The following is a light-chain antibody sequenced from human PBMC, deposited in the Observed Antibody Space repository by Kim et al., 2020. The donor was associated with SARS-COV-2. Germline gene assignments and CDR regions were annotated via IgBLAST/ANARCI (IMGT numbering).Light chain of an antibody. V-gene: IGKV3-20*01. CDR2: TTS. J-gene: IGKJ4*01. CDR1: TSLGSSS. CDR3: QHYGSSQLT. Sequence: SPGERATLSRRASTSLGSSSLAWYQQKPGQAPRLLIHTTSNRATGIPDRFSGSGSGTDFTLTINSLEPEDFAVYWCQHYGSSQLTFGGGTKVDIK.